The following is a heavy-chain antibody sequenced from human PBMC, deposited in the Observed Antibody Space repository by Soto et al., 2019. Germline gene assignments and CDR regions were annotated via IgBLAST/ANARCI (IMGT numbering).Heavy chain of an antibody. CDR1: GYTFTSSG. CDR3: ARAGAAPYYYYGMDV. J-gene: IGHJ6*02. CDR2: ISTYNGDT. V-gene: IGHV1-18*01. D-gene: IGHD2-15*01. Sequence: GASVKVSCKASGYTFTSSGISWLRQAPGQGLEWMGWISTYNGDTNDAPKFQDRVTMTIDRSTSTAYMELRSLRSDDAAVYYCARAGAAPYYYYGMDVWGQGTRVTVS.